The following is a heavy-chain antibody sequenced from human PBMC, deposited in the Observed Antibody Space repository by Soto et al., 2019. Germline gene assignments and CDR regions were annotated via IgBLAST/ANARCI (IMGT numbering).Heavy chain of an antibody. Sequence: EVQLLESGGGLVQPGGSLRLSCAASGFTFSSYAMSWVRQAPGKGLEWVSAISGSGGSTYYAASVKGRFTISRDNSKNTLYLQMNSLRAEDTAVYYCAKGGDYYYGMDVWGQGTTVTVSS. J-gene: IGHJ6*02. V-gene: IGHV3-23*01. CDR1: GFTFSSYA. CDR2: ISGSGGST. CDR3: AKGGDYYYGMDV.